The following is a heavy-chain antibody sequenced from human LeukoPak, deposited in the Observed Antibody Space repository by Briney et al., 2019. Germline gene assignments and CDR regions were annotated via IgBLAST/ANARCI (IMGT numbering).Heavy chain of an antibody. CDR2: TYYSGST. CDR1: GGSISSSSYY. V-gene: IGHV4-39*07. CDR3: ARAPFTIFGVVTPYYFDY. Sequence: SETLSLTCTVSGGSISSSSYYWGWIRQPPGKGLEWIGSTYYSGSTYYNPSLKSRVTISVDTSKNQFSLKLSSVTAADTAVYYCARAPFTIFGVVTPYYFDYWGQGTLVTVSS. J-gene: IGHJ4*02. D-gene: IGHD3-3*01.